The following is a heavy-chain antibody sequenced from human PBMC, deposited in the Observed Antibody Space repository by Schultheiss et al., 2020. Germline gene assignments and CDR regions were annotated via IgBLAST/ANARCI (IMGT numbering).Heavy chain of an antibody. CDR1: GGSFSGDY. D-gene: IGHD5-24*01. J-gene: IGHJ6*02. CDR3: ARVGIGDGYIYYYYYGMDV. V-gene: IGHV4-31*11. CDR2: IYYSGST. Sequence: SETLSLTCAVYGGSFSGDYWSWIRQHPGKGLEWIGYIYYSGSTYYNPSLKSRVTISVDTSKNQFSLKLSSVTAADTAVYYCARVGIGDGYIYYYYYGMDVWGQGTTVTVSS.